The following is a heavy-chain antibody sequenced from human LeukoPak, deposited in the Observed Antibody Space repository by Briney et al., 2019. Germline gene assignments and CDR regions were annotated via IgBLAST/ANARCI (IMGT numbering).Heavy chain of an antibody. V-gene: IGHV1-2*02. D-gene: IGHD3-10*01. Sequence: GGSLRLSCAASGFTFTGYYMHWVRQAPGQGLEWMGWINPNSGGTNYAQKFQGRVTMTRDTSISTAYMELSRLRSDDTAVYYCARTSGLDYWGQGTLVTVSS. CDR3: ARTSGLDY. CDR2: INPNSGGT. J-gene: IGHJ4*02. CDR1: GFTFTGYY.